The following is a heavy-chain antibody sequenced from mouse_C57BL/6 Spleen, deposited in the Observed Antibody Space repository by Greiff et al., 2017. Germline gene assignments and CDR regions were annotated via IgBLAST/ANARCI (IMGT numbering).Heavy chain of an antibody. D-gene: IGHD1-1*01. CDR3: ASPGDYYGSSFDY. J-gene: IGHJ2*01. Sequence: VQLQQPGAELVRPGSSVKLSCKASGYTFTSYWMHWVKQRPIQGLEWIGNIDPSDSETHYNQKFKDKATLTVDKSSSTAYMQLSSLTSEDSAVYYCASPGDYYGSSFDYWGQGTTLTVSS. CDR1: GYTFTSYW. V-gene: IGHV1-52*01. CDR2: IDPSDSET.